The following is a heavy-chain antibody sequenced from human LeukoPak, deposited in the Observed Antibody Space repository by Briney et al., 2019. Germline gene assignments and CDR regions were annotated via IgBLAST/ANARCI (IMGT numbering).Heavy chain of an antibody. CDR1: GFTFRNDW. D-gene: IGHD1-26*01. V-gene: IGHV3-11*01. CDR2: ISNSGSTI. Sequence: PGGSLRLSCAVFGFTFRNDWMSWVRQAPGKGLEWVAYISNSGSTIYYADSVKGRFTISRDNAKNSLYLQMSSLRAGDTAIYYCVRDQDEDRGSTTYDWWGQGTLVTVSS. J-gene: IGHJ4*02. CDR3: VRDQDEDRGSTTYDW.